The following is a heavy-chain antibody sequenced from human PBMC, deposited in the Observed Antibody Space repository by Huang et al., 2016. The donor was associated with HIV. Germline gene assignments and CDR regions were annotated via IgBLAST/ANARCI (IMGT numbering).Heavy chain of an antibody. CDR1: GDSMRRQY. Sequence: QVQLQESGPGLVKPSETLSLTCSFSGDSMRRQYWSWIRQPPGKGLQWIGTVFNTGSTNYNPSFQTRVTISLDTSRSQFSLTLKAVTPADTAVYYCAQEKSFGNWANNWFDPWGQGTLVAVSS. J-gene: IGHJ5*02. V-gene: IGHV4-59*08. CDR2: VFNTGST. CDR3: AQEKSFGNWANNWFDP. D-gene: IGHD3-16*01.